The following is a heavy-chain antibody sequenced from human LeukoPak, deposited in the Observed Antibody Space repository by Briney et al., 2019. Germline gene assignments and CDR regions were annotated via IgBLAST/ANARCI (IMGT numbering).Heavy chain of an antibody. D-gene: IGHD5-12*01. V-gene: IGHV1-69*13. CDR3: ARSTSRSGYDGGNFDY. CDR2: IIPIFGTA. Sequence: SVKVSCKASGGTFSSYAISWVRQAPGQGLEWMGGIIPIFGTANYTQKFQGRVTITADESTSTAYMELSSLGSEDTAVYYCARSTSRSGYDGGNFDYWGQGTLVTVSS. J-gene: IGHJ4*02. CDR1: GGTFSSYA.